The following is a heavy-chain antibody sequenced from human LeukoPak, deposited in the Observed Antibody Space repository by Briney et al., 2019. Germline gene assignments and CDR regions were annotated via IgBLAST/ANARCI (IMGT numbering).Heavy chain of an antibody. V-gene: IGHV3-7*01. CDR2: IKQDGSEK. Sequence: GGSLRLSCAASGFTFSSYWMSWVRQAQGQGLEWVANIKQDGSEKYYVDAVKGRITTSRDNAKNSLYLQMNSLRAEDTAVYYCASRGYSYGYLVRYWGQGTLVTVSS. CDR3: ASRGYSYGYLVRY. CDR1: GFTFSSYW. D-gene: IGHD5-18*01. J-gene: IGHJ4*02.